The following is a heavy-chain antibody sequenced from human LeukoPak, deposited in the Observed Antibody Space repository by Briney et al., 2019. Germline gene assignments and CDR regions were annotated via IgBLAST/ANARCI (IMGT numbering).Heavy chain of an antibody. CDR1: GGSISSGSYY. Sequence: KPSETLSLTCTVSGGSISSGSYYWSWIRQPAGKGLEWIGRIYTSGSTNYNPSLKSRVTISVDTSKNQFSLKLSSVTAADTAVYYCARDITIFGVTIGDWFDPWGQGTLVTVSS. CDR2: IYTSGST. J-gene: IGHJ5*02. V-gene: IGHV4-61*02. CDR3: ARDITIFGVTIGDWFDP. D-gene: IGHD3-3*01.